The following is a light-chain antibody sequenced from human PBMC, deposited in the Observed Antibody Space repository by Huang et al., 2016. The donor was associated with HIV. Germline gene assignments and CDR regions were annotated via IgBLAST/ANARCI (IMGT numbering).Light chain of an antibody. Sequence: EVVLTQSPATRSLSPGERATLSCRASQSVTNFLAWYQQKPGQPPRRLIDDASTRATGIPPRFSGSGSGTDFTRTISSLEPEEFAVYYCQQRNDWPPYTFGQGTRLEIK. CDR2: DAS. V-gene: IGKV3-11*01. J-gene: IGKJ2*01. CDR3: QQRNDWPPYT. CDR1: QSVTNF.